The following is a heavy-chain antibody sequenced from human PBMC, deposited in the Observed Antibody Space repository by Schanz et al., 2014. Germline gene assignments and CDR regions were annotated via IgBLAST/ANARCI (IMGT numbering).Heavy chain of an antibody. CDR3: AIGMGYCSGGTCYDYYYYGLDV. V-gene: IGHV3-23*04. J-gene: IGHJ6*02. CDR1: GFTFNSYA. CDR2: ISHSGGSK. D-gene: IGHD2-15*01. Sequence: EVQLVESGGGLVKPGGSLRLSCAASGFTFNSYAMTWVRQAPGKGLEWVSSISHSGGSKYYADSVKGRFTISRDNSENTLYLQMNSLSADDTAVYYCAIGMGYCSGGTCYDYYYYGLDVWGQGTTVTVSS.